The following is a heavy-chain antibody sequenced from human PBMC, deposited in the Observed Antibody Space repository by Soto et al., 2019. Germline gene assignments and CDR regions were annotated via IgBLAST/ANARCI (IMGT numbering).Heavy chain of an antibody. CDR1: GGSISSSNW. CDR3: AGSSKSIAAPDIDY. Sequence: LSLTCAVSGGSISSSNWWSWVRQPPGKGLEWIGEIYHSGSTNYNPSLKSRVTISVDKSKNQFSLKLSSVTAADTAVYYCAGSSKSIAAPDIDYWGQGTLVTVSS. D-gene: IGHD6-6*01. V-gene: IGHV4-4*02. J-gene: IGHJ4*02. CDR2: IYHSGST.